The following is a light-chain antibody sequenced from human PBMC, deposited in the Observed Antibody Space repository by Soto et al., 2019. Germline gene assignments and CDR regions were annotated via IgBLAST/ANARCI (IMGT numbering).Light chain of an antibody. Sequence: QSVLTQPPSASGTPGQRVTIYCSGSSSNIGNNHLFWYQQLPGTAPKLLIYKTNHRPSRVPDRFSASKSGTSASLAISGLRSEDEADYYCAAWDDSLRVWVFGGGTKLTVL. CDR3: AAWDDSLRVWV. CDR2: KTN. CDR1: SSNIGNNH. V-gene: IGLV1-47*01. J-gene: IGLJ3*02.